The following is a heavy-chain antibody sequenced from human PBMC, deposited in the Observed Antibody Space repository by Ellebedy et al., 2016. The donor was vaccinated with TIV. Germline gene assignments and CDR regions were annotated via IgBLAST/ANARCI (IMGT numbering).Heavy chain of an antibody. CDR1: GFTVNSHF. CDR2: TYAGGST. J-gene: IGHJ4*02. CDR3: ATNKDYIMGY. V-gene: IGHV3-53*01. D-gene: IGHD4-11*01. Sequence: GESLKISCAASGFTVNSHFMSWVRQAPGKGLEWVSLTYAGGSTYYADSVEGRFTVSRDNAKNTLYLQMNSLRAEDTAVYYCATNKDYIMGYWGQGTLVTVSS.